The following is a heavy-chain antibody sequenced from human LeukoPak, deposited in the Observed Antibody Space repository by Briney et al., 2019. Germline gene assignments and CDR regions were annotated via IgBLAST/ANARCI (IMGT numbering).Heavy chain of an antibody. V-gene: IGHV3-30*02. J-gene: IGHJ4*02. CDR1: GFTFSSYG. CDR2: IRYDGSNK. D-gene: IGHD6-6*01. CDR3: AKAREEYSSSLYYFDY. Sequence: GGSLRLSCAASGFTFSSYGMHWVRQAPGKGLEWVAFIRYDGSNKYYADSVKGRFTISRDDSKNTLYLQMNSLRAEDTAVYYCAKAREEYSSSLYYFDYWGQGTLVTVSS.